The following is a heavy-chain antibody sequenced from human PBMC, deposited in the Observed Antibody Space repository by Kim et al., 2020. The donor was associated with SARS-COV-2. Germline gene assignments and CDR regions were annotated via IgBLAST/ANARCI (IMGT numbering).Heavy chain of an antibody. V-gene: IGHV3-43*01. CDR3: AKDSGYSSSWYDAFDF. D-gene: IGHD6-13*01. J-gene: IGHJ3*01. CDR2: ITWDGGTT. CDR1: GFTFDDYT. Sequence: GGSLRLSCAASGFTFDDYTMHWVRQAPGKGLEWVSLITWDGGTTYYADSVKGRFTISRDNSKNSLSLKMNSLRSEDTALYYCAKDSGYSSSWYDAFDFWGQGTMVTVSS.